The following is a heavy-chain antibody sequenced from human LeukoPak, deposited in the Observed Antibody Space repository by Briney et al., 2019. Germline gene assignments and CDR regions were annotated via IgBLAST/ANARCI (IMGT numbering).Heavy chain of an antibody. CDR1: GGSISNYY. CDR2: IHHSGST. V-gene: IGHV4-59*01. CDR3: ARGFADRSGFLLSYFDY. J-gene: IGHJ4*02. D-gene: IGHD3-22*01. Sequence: PSETLSLTCTISGGSISNYYWSWIRQPPGKGLEWMGYIHHSGSTNYSPSLKSRVTISVDTSKNQFSLKLSSVTAADTAVYYCARGFADRSGFLLSYFDYWGQGTLVTVSS.